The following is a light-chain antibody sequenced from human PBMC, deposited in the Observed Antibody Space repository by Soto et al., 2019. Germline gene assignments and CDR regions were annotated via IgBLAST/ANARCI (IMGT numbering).Light chain of an antibody. CDR2: EDD. J-gene: IGLJ2*01. CDR3: QSHDSTNVV. V-gene: IGLV6-57*02. CDR1: GGGIATNY. Sequence: FMLTQPDSVSESPGKTVTISCTGSGGGIATNYVEWHQQRPGSAPTAVIYEDDKRRSGVPDRFSVSIDRSSNSASLIISGLKTEDEADYFCQSHDSTNVVFGRGTKLTVL.